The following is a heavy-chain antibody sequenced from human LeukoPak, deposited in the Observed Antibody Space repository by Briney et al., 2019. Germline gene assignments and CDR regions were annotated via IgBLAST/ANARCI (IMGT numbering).Heavy chain of an antibody. D-gene: IGHD3-10*01. CDR3: ARALRGAYDY. J-gene: IGHJ4*02. CDR1: EDSVSDDGAA. Sequence: SQTLSLTCDLFEDSVSDDGAAWNWIRQSPSRGLEWLGRTYYRSKWYNDYAVSVKSRITINPDTSKNQFSLQLNSVTPEDTAVYYCARALRGAYDYWGQGTLVTVSS. V-gene: IGHV6-1*01. CDR2: TYYRSKWYN.